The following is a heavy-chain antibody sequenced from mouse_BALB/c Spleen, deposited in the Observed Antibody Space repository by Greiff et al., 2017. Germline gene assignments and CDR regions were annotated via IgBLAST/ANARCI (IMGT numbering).Heavy chain of an antibody. CDR2: IYPGDGDT. CDR3: ARSALLWGFAY. D-gene: IGHD2-10*01. J-gene: IGHJ3*01. Sequence: VQLQQSGPELVKPGASVKISCKASGYAFSSSWMNWVKQRPGQGLEWIGRIYPGDGDTNYNGKFKGKATLTADKSSSTAYMQLSSLTSVDSAVYFCARSALLWGFAYWGQGTLVTVSA. CDR1: GYAFSSSW. V-gene: IGHV1-82*01.